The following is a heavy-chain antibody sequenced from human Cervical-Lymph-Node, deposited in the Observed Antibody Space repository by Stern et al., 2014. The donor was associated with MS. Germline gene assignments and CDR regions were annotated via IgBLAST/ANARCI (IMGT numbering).Heavy chain of an antibody. V-gene: IGHV3-48*01. CDR2: INGNSDAI. CDR1: GFTFRDYS. D-gene: IGHD6-6*01. Sequence: EVQLVESGGGLVQPGGSLRLSCATSGFTFRDYSMNWVRQAPGKGLEWLSYINGNSDAIWYADSVRGRFTISRDYGKNSVHLQMNSLRVEDTAVYYCARDRPGTYGMDLWGQGTTVSVSS. J-gene: IGHJ6*02. CDR3: ARDRPGTYGMDL.